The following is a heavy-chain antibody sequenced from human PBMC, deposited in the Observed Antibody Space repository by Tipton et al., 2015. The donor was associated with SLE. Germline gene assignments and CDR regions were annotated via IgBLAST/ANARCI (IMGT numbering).Heavy chain of an antibody. J-gene: IGHJ4*02. D-gene: IGHD3-22*01. CDR1: GYSISSGHY. Sequence: TLSLTCAVSGYSISSGHYWGWIRQPPGKGLEWIGSISHSGNTYYNPSLQSRVSMSMDTSKNQVFLRLSSVTAADTAIYYCARHDYDDNGYYMHYFDYWGQGTLVTVST. CDR2: ISHSGNT. CDR3: ARHDYDDNGYYMHYFDY. V-gene: IGHV4-38-2*01.